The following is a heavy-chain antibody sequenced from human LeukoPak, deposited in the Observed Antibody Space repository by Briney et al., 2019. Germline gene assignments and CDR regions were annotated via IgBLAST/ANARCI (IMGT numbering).Heavy chain of an antibody. Sequence: PGGSLRLSCAASRFTFSSYAMHWVLQAPRKGLEWVAVISYDGSNKCYADSVKGRFTISRDNSKNTLYLQMNSLRAEDTAVYYCARASPLRYFDWSTDYWGQGTMVTVSS. CDR1: RFTFSSYA. CDR3: ARASPLRYFDWSTDY. J-gene: IGHJ3*01. CDR2: ISYDGSNK. V-gene: IGHV3-30*04. D-gene: IGHD3-9*01.